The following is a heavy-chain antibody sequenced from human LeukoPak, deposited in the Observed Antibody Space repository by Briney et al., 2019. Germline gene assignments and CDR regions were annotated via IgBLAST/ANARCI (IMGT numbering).Heavy chain of an antibody. CDR1: GFTFSNYW. Sequence: GGSLRLSCEASGFTFSNYWMHWVRQPPGKGLMWVSQISTDGSQTFYADSVKGRFIISRDNAQNTLFLQMDSLRPEDTAVYCCVRSLRSADFWGQGTLVTVSS. CDR3: VRSLRSADF. V-gene: IGHV3-74*01. J-gene: IGHJ4*02. CDR2: ISTDGSQT.